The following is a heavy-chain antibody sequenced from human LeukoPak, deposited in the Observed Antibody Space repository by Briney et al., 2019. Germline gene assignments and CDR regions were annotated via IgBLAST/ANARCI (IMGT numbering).Heavy chain of an antibody. J-gene: IGHJ5*02. D-gene: IGHD5-18*01. Sequence: SETLSLTCTVSGGSISSSSYYWGWIRQPPGKGLEWIGSIYYSGSTYYNPSLKSRVTISVDTSKNQFSLKLSSVTAADTAVYYCARHLRGDTAMVEDFPNLFDPWGQGTLVTVSS. CDR1: GGSISSSSYY. CDR3: ARHLRGDTAMVEDFPNLFDP. V-gene: IGHV4-39*01. CDR2: IYYSGST.